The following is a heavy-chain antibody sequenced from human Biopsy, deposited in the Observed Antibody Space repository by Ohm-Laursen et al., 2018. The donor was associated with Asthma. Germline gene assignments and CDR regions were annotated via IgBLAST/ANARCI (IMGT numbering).Heavy chain of an antibody. CDR2: IYYGGST. Sequence: SDTLSLTCSVSGGSISNGNYYWGWIRQPPGKGLEFIGTIYYGGSTYYSPSLKSRVAISVDTSKDQFSLKMTSVTVADTAVYFCARNLPGYTYGPFEDWGQGTLVTVSS. CDR3: ARNLPGYTYGPFED. J-gene: IGHJ4*02. D-gene: IGHD5-18*01. CDR1: GGSISNGNYY. V-gene: IGHV4-39*07.